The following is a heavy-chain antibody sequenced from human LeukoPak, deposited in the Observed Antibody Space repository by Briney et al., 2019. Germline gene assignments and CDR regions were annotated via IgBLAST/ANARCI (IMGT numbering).Heavy chain of an antibody. D-gene: IGHD1-26*01. CDR3: ARGLSGSYFAS. V-gene: IGHV3-13*04. J-gene: IGHJ4*02. CDR2: ISTTDDT. Sequence: PGGSLRLSCAASGFTFSTYDMHWVRQATGKGLQWVSAISTTDDTYYPSSVKGRFTISRENGKPSLCLQINSLRPEYTAVYYCARGLSGSYFASWGQGTLVAVSS. CDR1: GFTFSTYD.